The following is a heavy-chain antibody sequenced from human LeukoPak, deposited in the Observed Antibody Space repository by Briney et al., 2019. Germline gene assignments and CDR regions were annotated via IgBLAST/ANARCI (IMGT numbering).Heavy chain of an antibody. CDR2: ISSSSSTI. Sequence: GGSLRLSCAASGFTFSSYSMNWVRQAPGKGLEWVSYISSSSSTIYYADSVKGRFTISRDNAKNSPYLQMNSLRAEDTAVYYCARGGLRFLEWLLNYWGQGTLVTVSS. CDR3: ARGGLRFLEWLLNY. V-gene: IGHV3-48*01. D-gene: IGHD3-3*01. CDR1: GFTFSSYS. J-gene: IGHJ4*02.